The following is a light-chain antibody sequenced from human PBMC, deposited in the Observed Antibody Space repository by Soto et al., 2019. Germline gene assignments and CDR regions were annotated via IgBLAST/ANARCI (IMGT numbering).Light chain of an antibody. CDR2: ESV. CDR1: QSLLHSDGVTY. J-gene: IGKJ2*01. V-gene: IGKV2D-29*01. CDR3: MQSIELPYN. Sequence: DVVMTQTPLSLSVTPGQPASISCRSTQSLLHSDGVTYLYWYLQRPGQPPQRLISESVNRFSGVSYRFSGSASGTDVTLKKSRVEAEDAGVYYCMQSIELPYNFGQGTKLEIK.